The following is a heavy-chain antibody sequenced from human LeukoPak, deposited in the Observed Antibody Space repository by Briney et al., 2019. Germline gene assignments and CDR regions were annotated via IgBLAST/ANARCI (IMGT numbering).Heavy chain of an antibody. CDR2: INHSGST. J-gene: IGHJ5*02. CDR1: GGSISSSSYY. Sequence: PSKTLSLTCTVSGGSISSSSYYWGWIRQPPGKGLEWIGEINHSGSTNYNPSLKSRVTISVDTSKNQFSLKLSSVTAADTAVYYCARVRGIAPGWSDPWGQGTLVTVSS. V-gene: IGHV4-39*07. D-gene: IGHD6-13*01. CDR3: ARVRGIAPGWSDP.